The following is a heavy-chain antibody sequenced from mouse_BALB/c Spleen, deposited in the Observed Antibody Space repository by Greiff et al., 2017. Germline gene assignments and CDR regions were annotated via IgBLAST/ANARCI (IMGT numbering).Heavy chain of an antibody. V-gene: IGHV8-8*01. J-gene: IGHJ1*01. CDR1: GFSLSTSGMG. Sequence: TLKVSGPGILQPSQTLSLTCSFSGFSLSTSGMGVGWIRQPSGKGLEWLAHIWWDDDKRYNPALKSRLTISKDTSSNQVFLKIASVDTADTATYYCARITTVVATDFDVWGAGTTVTVSS. CDR2: IWWDDDK. CDR3: ARITTVVATDFDV. D-gene: IGHD1-1*01.